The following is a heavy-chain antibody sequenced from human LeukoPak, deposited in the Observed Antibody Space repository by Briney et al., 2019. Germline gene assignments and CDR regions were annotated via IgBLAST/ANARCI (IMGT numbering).Heavy chain of an antibody. CDR1: GFTFSSYS. D-gene: IGHD1-26*01. CDR2: ISTSSSYI. CDR3: ARSRVGATGSWFDP. V-gene: IGHV3-21*03. J-gene: IGHJ5*02. Sequence: NPGGSLRLSCAASGFTFSSYSMNWVRQAPGKGLEWVSSISTSSSYIHYADSVKGRFTVSRDNAKNSLHLQMNSLRAEDTAVYYCARSRVGATGSWFDPWGQGTLVTVSS.